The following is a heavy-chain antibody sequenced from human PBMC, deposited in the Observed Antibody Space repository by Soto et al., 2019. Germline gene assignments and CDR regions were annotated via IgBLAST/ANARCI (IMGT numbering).Heavy chain of an antibody. V-gene: IGHV3-23*01. D-gene: IGHD2-2*01. Sequence: PGGSLRLSCAASGFTFSSYAMNWVRQAPGKGLEWVSAISGRGGSTYYADSVKGRFTISRDNSKNTLYLQMNSLRAEDTAVYYCARDTSSPDYYYGMDVWGQGTTVTVSS. CDR2: ISGRGGST. J-gene: IGHJ6*02. CDR1: GFTFSSYA. CDR3: ARDTSSPDYYYGMDV.